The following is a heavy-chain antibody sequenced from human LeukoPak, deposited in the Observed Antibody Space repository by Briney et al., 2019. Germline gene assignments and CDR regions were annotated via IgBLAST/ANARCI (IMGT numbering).Heavy chain of an antibody. J-gene: IGHJ6*03. CDR2: IYYSGST. Sequence: SETLSLTCTVSGGSISSHYWSWIRQPPGKGLEWIGYIYYSGSTNYNPSLKSRVTISVDTSKNQFSLKLSSVTAADTAVYYCPRGGGPSAAYYMDVWGKGTTVTVSS. CDR3: PRGGGPSAAYYMDV. V-gene: IGHV4-59*11. CDR1: GGSISSHY. D-gene: IGHD4-23*01.